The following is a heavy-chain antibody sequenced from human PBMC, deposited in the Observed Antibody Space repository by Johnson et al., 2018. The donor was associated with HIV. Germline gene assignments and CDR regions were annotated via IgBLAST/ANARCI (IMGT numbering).Heavy chain of an antibody. J-gene: IGHJ3*02. CDR3: AKDTRYYDSSGYPTEAFDI. CDR1: GFTVSSNY. D-gene: IGHD3-22*01. CDR2: ISYDGSNK. V-gene: IGHV3-30*18. Sequence: QMRLVESGGGLVQPGGSLRLSCAASGFTVSSNYMSWVRQAPGKGLEWVAVISYDGSNKYYASSVKGRFTISRDNAKNSLYLQMNSLRTEDTAFYYCAKDTRYYDSSGYPTEAFDIWGQGTMVTVSS.